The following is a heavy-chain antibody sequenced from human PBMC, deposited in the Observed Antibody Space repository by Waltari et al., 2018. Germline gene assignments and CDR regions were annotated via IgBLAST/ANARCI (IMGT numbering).Heavy chain of an antibody. V-gene: IGHV4-39*07. J-gene: IGHJ4*02. CDR3: ARGVRRLAVGDY. CDR2: IYYSGST. CDR1: GGSISSSSYY. Sequence: QLQLQESGPGLVKPSETLSLTCTVSGGSISSSSYYWGWIRQPPGKGLEWIGSIYYSGSTYYNPSLKSRVTISVDTSKNQFSLKLSSVTAADTAVYYCARGVRRLAVGDYWGQGTLVTVSS. D-gene: IGHD2-15*01.